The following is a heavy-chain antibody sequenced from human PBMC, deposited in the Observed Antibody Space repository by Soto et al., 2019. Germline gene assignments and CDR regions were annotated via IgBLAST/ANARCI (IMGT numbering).Heavy chain of an antibody. D-gene: IGHD3-10*01. CDR1: GFTFSDYY. J-gene: IGHJ6*02. CDR2: ISSSSSYT. CDR3: ASYGFGEPYGRDV. V-gene: IGHV3-11*05. Sequence: QVPLVESGGGLVKPGGSLRLSCAASGFTFSDYYMSWIRQAPGKGLEWVSYISSSSSYTNYADSVKGRFTISRDNAKNSLYMQRNSLRAEDTAVYYCASYGFGEPYGRDVWGQGTTVTVSS.